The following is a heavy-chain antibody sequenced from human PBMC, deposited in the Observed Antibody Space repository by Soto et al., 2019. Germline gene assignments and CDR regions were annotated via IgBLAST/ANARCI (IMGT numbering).Heavy chain of an antibody. CDR3: PRGRSIFRVVISFDN. Sequence: QVQLVESGGGVVQPGRSLRLSCAASGFTFSSYGMHWVRQAPGKGLEWVAGIWYDGSNKYYADSVKGRFTISRENYNNQLYLQINSLSAEDKAVSYCPRGRSIFRVVISFDNWGQGILVTV. CDR1: GFTFSSYG. D-gene: IGHD3-3*01. J-gene: IGHJ4*02. CDR2: IWYDGSNK. V-gene: IGHV3-33*01.